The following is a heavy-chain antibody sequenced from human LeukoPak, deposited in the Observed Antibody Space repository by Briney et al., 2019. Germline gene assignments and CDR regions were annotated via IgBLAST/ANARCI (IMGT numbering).Heavy chain of an antibody. CDR1: GGSISSYY. Sequence: SETLSLTCTISGGSISSYYWSWIRQPPGKGLEWIGCIYYSGSTNYNPSLKSRVTISVDTSKNQFSLKLSSVTAADTAVYYCARDLDNYDGSAERYYYYMDVWGKGTTVTVSS. CDR2: IYYSGST. D-gene: IGHD3-22*01. J-gene: IGHJ6*03. CDR3: ARDLDNYDGSAERYYYYMDV. V-gene: IGHV4-59*12.